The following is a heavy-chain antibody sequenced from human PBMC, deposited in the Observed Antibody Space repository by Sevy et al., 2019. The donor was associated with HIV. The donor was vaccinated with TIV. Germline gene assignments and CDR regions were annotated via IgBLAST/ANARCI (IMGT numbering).Heavy chain of an antibody. V-gene: IGHV3-48*02. CDR1: GFIFSNYG. CDR3: AKGRFYDSSVGVFDN. J-gene: IGHJ4*02. D-gene: IGHD3-22*01. CDR2: ISIRSNTR. Sequence: GGSLRLSCEASGFIFSNYGMNWVRQAPGKGLEWVSYISIRSNTRYYADSVKGRFTISRDNAKKSLYLQMNSLRDEETAVYYCAKGRFYDSSVGVFDNWGQGTLVTVSS.